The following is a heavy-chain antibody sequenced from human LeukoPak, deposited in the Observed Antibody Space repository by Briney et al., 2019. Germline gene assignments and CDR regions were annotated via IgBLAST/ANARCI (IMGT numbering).Heavy chain of an antibody. Sequence: PGRSLSLSCAASGFTFSNYEMNWVRQAPGKGLEWVSYISSSGNTIYYADSVKGRFTISRDNAKNSLYLQMNSLRAEDTAVYYCARGVSYYFDYWGQGTLVTVSS. D-gene: IGHD2/OR15-2a*01. CDR3: ARGVSYYFDY. CDR1: GFTFSNYE. V-gene: IGHV3-48*03. CDR2: ISSSGNTI. J-gene: IGHJ4*02.